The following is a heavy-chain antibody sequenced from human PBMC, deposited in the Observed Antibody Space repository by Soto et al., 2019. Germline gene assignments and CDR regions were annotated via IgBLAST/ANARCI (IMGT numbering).Heavy chain of an antibody. CDR2: ISGSGGST. V-gene: IGHV3-23*01. CDR3: AKYYYDSSGYYLSGYYYYYGMDV. Sequence: EVQLLESGGGLVQPGGSLRLSCAASGFTFSSYAMSWVRQAPGKGLEWVSAISGSGGSTYYADSVKGRFTISRDNSKNKLYLQMNSLRAEDTAVYYCAKYYYDSSGYYLSGYYYYYGMDVWGQGTTVTVSS. J-gene: IGHJ6*02. CDR1: GFTFSSYA. D-gene: IGHD3-22*01.